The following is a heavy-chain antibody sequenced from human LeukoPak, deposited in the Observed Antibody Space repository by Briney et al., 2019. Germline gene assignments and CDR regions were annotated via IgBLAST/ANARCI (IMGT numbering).Heavy chain of an antibody. CDR1: GYTFTDYY. V-gene: IGHV1-2*02. J-gene: IGHJ5*02. CDR3: ARPNGDFYNWFDP. Sequence: ASVMVSCKASGYTFTDYYIHWVRQAPGQGFEWMGWINPNSGDRNYAQRFQDRVTLTRDTSISTAYMELTNLGTDDTAIYYCARPNGDFYNWFDPWGQGTLVTVSS. D-gene: IGHD2-21*02. CDR2: INPNSGDR.